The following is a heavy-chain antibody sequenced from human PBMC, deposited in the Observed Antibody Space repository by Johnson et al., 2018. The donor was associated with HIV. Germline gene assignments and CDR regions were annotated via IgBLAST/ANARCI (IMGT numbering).Heavy chain of an antibody. CDR3: AKEGSTVI. V-gene: IGHV3-30*02. CDR2: IRSDGSNK. Sequence: VQLVESGGGVVQPGGSLRLSCAASGFTFSSYGMHWVRQAPGKGLAWVAFIRSDGSNKYYVASVKGRFTISRDNSKNTLYLQMNSLGAEDTAVYYCAKEGSTVIWGQGTMVTVSS. D-gene: IGHD4-11*01. J-gene: IGHJ3*01. CDR1: GFTFSSYG.